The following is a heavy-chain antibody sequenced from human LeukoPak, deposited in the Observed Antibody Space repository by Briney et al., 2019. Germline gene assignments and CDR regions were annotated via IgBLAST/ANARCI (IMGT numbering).Heavy chain of an antibody. CDR1: GFTFSSFA. CDR2: ISYDGSNK. V-gene: IGHV3-30*04. J-gene: IGHJ3*02. CDR3: ARDGRKPLGIVVAGAFDI. Sequence: PGGSLRLSCAASGFTFSSFAMHWVRQAPGKGLEWVAVISYDGSNKYYADSVKGRFTISRDNAKNSLYLQMNSLRAEDTAVYYCARDGRKPLGIVVAGAFDIWGQGTMVTVSS. D-gene: IGHD6-19*01.